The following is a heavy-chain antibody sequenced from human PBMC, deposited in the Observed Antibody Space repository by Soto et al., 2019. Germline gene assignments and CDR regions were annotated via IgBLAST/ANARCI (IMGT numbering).Heavy chain of an antibody. V-gene: IGHV4-39*01. CDR2: VYYRGRS. J-gene: IGHJ4*02. CDR3: VSQRTTVPTQAYFDY. D-gene: IGHD4-17*01. CDR1: GGSFTNSRYY. Sequence: AETLSLTCTVSGGSFTNSRYYWGWIRQSPGKGLEWIGSVYYRGRSYSKSSVKSRVTISVYTSKIRFSLSLISVTASDTAVYFCVSQRTTVPTQAYFDYWGPGALVTVSS.